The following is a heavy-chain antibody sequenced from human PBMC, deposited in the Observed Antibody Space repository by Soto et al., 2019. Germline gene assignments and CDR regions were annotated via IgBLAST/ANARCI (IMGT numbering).Heavy chain of an antibody. CDR3: AKGGDYDFWSGYSFDY. Sequence: GGSLRLSCAASGFTFSSYAMSWVRQAPGKGLEWVSAISGSGGSTYYADSVKGRFTISRDNSKNTLYLQMNSLRAEDTAVYYCAKGGDYDFWSGYSFDYWGQGTLVTVSS. J-gene: IGHJ4*02. CDR2: ISGSGGST. CDR1: GFTFSSYA. V-gene: IGHV3-23*01. D-gene: IGHD3-3*01.